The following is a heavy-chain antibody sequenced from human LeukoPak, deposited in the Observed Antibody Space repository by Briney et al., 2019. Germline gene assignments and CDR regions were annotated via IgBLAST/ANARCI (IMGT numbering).Heavy chain of an antibody. Sequence: YPSETLSLTCAVYGGSFSGYYWSWIRQPPGKGLEWIGEINHSGSTNYNPSLKSRVTISVDTSKNQFSLKLSSVTAADTAVYYCARAYYGSGYYYYYYMDVWGKGTTVTISS. D-gene: IGHD3-10*01. J-gene: IGHJ6*03. CDR2: INHSGST. CDR1: GGSFSGYY. CDR3: ARAYYGSGYYYYYYMDV. V-gene: IGHV4-34*01.